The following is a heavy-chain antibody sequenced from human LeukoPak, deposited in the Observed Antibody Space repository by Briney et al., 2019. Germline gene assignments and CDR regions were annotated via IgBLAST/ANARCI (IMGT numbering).Heavy chain of an antibody. CDR3: ARDDAYDSSGYYYY. Sequence: PETLSLTCTVSGGSISSYYWSWIRQPPGKGLEWIGYIYYSGSTNYNPSLKSRVTISVDTSKNQFSLKLSSVTAADTAVYYCARDDAYDSSGYYYYWGQGTLVTVSS. V-gene: IGHV4-59*01. J-gene: IGHJ4*02. CDR2: IYYSGST. D-gene: IGHD3-22*01. CDR1: GGSISSYY.